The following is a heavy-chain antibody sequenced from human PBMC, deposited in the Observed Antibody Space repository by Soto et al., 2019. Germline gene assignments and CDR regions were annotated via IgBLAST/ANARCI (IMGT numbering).Heavy chain of an antibody. J-gene: IGHJ4*02. CDR1: GYTFTSYD. CDR3: ARASVCTNGVCYADY. V-gene: IGHV1-8*01. D-gene: IGHD2-8*01. CDR2: MNPNSGNT. Sequence: ASVKVSCKASGYTFTSYDINWVRQATGQGLEWMGWMNPNSGNTGYAQKFQGRVTMTRNTSISTAYMELSSLRSDDTAVYYCARASVCTNGVCYADYWGQGTLVTVSS.